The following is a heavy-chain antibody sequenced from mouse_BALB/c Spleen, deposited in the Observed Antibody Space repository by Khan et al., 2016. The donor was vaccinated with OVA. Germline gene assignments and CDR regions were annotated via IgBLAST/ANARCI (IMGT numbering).Heavy chain of an antibody. CDR1: GYTFTTYW. CDR2: INPTSGYT. V-gene: IGHV1-7*01. J-gene: IGHJ2*01. Sequence: QVQLQQSGAELAKPGASVKMSCKASGYTFTTYWMHWVKQRPGQGLEWIGYINPTSGYTDYNEKFKDRATLSADRSSSTAYMQLSSLTSEDSAGYYCKRDRIDYWGQGTTVTVSS. CDR3: KRDRIDY.